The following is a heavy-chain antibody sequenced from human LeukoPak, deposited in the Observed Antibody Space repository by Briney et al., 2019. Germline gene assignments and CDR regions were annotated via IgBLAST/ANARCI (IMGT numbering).Heavy chain of an antibody. CDR1: GFTFSTYT. CDR3: ARDFGYCSTTSCYDQ. D-gene: IGHD2-2*03. V-gene: IGHV3-30*14. CDR2: ISYDGRNE. Sequence: GGSLRLSCAASGFTFSTYTMHWVRQAPGKGLEWVAVISYDGRNEYYADSVKGRFTISRDNSKNTLLLQMNSLRAEDTAVYYCARDFGYCSTTSCYDQWGQGTLVTVSS. J-gene: IGHJ4*02.